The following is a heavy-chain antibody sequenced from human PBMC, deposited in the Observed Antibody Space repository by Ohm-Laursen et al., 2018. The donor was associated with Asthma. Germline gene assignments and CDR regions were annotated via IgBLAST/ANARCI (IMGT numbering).Heavy chain of an antibody. CDR1: GFTFTSSA. D-gene: IGHD2/OR15-2a*01. V-gene: IGHV1-58*01. Sequence: SVKVSCKASGFTFTSSAVQWVRQARGQRLEWIGWIVVGSGNTNYAQKFQERVTITRDMSTSTAYMELSSLRSEDTAVYYCARDYFDSPAWFDPWGQGTLVTVSS. CDR2: IVVGSGNT. CDR3: ARDYFDSPAWFDP. J-gene: IGHJ5*02.